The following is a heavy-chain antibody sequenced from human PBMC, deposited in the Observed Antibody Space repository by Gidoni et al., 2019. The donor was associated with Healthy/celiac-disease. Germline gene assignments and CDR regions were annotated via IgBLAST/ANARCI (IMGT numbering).Heavy chain of an antibody. J-gene: IGHJ3*02. CDR3: ARDFSLDYDFWRDAFDI. CDR1: GYTVTSYA. CDR2: INAGNGNT. D-gene: IGHD3-3*01. Sequence: QVQLVQSGAEVKKPGASVKVSGKAAGYTVTSYAMHWVRQAPGQRLEWMGWINAGNGNTKYSQKFQGRVTITSDTSASTAYMALSSLRSEDTAVYYCARDFSLDYDFWRDAFDIWGQGTMVTVSS. V-gene: IGHV1-3*01.